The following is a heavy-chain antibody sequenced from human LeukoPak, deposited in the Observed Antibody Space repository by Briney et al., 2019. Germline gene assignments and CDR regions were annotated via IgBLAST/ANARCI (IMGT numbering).Heavy chain of an antibody. CDR1: GGSISSSNW. CDR3: ARDSGGPYGGYVNYFDY. Sequence: SETLSLTCAVSGGSISSSNWWSWVRQPPGKGLEWIGEIYHSGSTNYNPSLKSRVTISVDKSKNQFSLKLSSVTAADTAEYYCARDSGGPYGGYVNYFDYWGQGTLVTVSS. V-gene: IGHV4-4*02. J-gene: IGHJ4*02. CDR2: IYHSGST. D-gene: IGHD5-12*01.